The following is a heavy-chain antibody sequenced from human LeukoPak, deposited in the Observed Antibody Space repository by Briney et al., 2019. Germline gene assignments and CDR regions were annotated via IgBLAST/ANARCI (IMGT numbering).Heavy chain of an antibody. V-gene: IGHV1-69*04. CDR1: GGTFSSYA. J-gene: IGHJ6*02. D-gene: IGHD6-19*01. CDR2: IIPILGIA. Sequence: ASVKVSCKGSGGTFSSYAISWVRQAPGQGLEWMGSIIPILGIANYAQKFQGRVTITAVKSTSTGYMELRSLRSEDTAVYYCAIGYSSGSYGMDVWGQGNTVTVSS. CDR3: AIGYSSGSYGMDV.